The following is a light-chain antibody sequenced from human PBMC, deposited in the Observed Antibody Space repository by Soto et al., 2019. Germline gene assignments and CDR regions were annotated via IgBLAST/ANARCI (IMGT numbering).Light chain of an antibody. V-gene: IGKV3-11*01. CDR3: QQRSNWPPIT. CDR2: DAS. J-gene: IGKJ5*01. Sequence: EIVLTQSPATLCFSPWERATLSCMASQSVSSYLAWYQQKPGQAPRLLIYDASNRATGIPARFSGSGSGTDFTLTISSLEPEDFAVYYCQQRSNWPPITFGQGTRLEMK. CDR1: QSVSSY.